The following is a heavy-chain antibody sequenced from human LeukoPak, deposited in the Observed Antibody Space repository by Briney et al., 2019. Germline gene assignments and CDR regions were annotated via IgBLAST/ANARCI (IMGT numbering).Heavy chain of an antibody. CDR1: GYTFTSYY. V-gene: IGHV1-46*01. J-gene: IGHJ4*02. CDR3: AREGATDYYFDP. CDR2: INPSGGST. Sequence: ASVTVSCKASGYTFTSYYMHWVRQAPGQGLEWMGIINPSGGSTSYAQKFQGRVTMTRDTSTSTVYMELSSLRSDDTAVYYCAREGATDYYFDPWGQGTLVTVSS. D-gene: IGHD4-11*01.